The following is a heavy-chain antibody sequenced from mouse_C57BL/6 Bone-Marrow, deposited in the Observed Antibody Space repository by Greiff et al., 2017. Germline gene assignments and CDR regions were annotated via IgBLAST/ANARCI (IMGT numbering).Heavy chain of an antibody. CDR1: GYTFTNYW. Sequence: QVQLQQPGAELVKPGASVKLSCKASGYTFTNYWMHWVKQRPGQGLEWIGMMHPNGGSPDYNEKFKSGATLSVDKSSRTAYMELSSLTSEDSAVYYCGRSYDYDDYTMDYWGQGTSVTVSS. CDR3: GRSYDYDDYTMDY. V-gene: IGHV1-64*01. CDR2: MHPNGGSP. D-gene: IGHD2-4*01. J-gene: IGHJ4*01.